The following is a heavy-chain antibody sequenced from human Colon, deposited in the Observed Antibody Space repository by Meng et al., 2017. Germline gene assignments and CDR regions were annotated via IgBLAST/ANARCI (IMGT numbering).Heavy chain of an antibody. CDR1: GGSISNGGYY. CDR3: ARSLSTSRAPFDL. Sequence: QMQPQEVGPGLVKPSQTLSLTCTVSGGSISNGGYYWSWIRQHPGKGLEWIGYIYYSGSTYYNPSFKSLVTISLDRSKNHFSLNLSSVTAADTAVYYCARSLSTSRAPFDLWGQGTMVTVSS. J-gene: IGHJ3*01. V-gene: IGHV4-31*01. CDR2: IYYSGST. D-gene: IGHD2/OR15-2a*01.